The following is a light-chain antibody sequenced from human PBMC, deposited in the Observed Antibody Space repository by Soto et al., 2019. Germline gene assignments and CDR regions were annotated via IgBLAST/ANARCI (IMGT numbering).Light chain of an antibody. CDR1: NIGSKS. CDR3: HVWDISGDQGV. Sequence: SYELTQPTSVSVAPGQTATFTCGADNIGSKSVHWYQKKPGQAPLLVVFADSDRPPGIPARFSAFNSGNTAILTISMVEDGDEADYYCHVWDISGDQGVFGGGTKFTVL. J-gene: IGLJ2*01. V-gene: IGLV3-21*02. CDR2: ADS.